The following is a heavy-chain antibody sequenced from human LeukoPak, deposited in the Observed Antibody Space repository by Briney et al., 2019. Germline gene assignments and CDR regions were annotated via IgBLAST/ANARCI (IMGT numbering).Heavy chain of an antibody. D-gene: IGHD1-20*01. Sequence: GSLRLSCAASGFTFSSYTMNWVRQAPGKGLEWVSSISSSSSYIYYADSVKGRFTISRDNAKNSLYLQMNSLRAEDTAVYYCARDGMITGTTYDYWGQGTLVTVSS. CDR2: ISSSSSYI. CDR3: ARDGMITGTTYDY. CDR1: GFTFSSYT. J-gene: IGHJ4*02. V-gene: IGHV3-21*01.